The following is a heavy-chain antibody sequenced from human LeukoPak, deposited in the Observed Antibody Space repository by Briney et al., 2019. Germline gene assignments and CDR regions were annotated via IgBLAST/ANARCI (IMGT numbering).Heavy chain of an antibody. CDR1: GFTFSSYS. J-gene: IGHJ4*02. CDR2: ISSSSTI. D-gene: IGHD1-1*01. Sequence: GGSLRLSCAASGFTFSSYSMNWVRQAPGKGLEWVSYISSSSTIYYADSVKGRFTISRDNAKNSLYLQMNSLRVEDTAVYYCARDPRTVRIWGQGTLVTVSS. V-gene: IGHV3-48*04. CDR3: ARDPRTVRI.